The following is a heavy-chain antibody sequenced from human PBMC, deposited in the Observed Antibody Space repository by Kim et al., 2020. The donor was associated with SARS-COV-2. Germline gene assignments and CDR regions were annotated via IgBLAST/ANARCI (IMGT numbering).Heavy chain of an antibody. V-gene: IGHV3-13*01. D-gene: IGHD2-21*01. J-gene: IGHJ4*01. Sequence: GGSLRLSCAASGFTFSSYHMHWVRQATGKGLEWVSVIGTAGDTDYPGSVKGRFTISRENAKNSLYLQMNSLRAGDTAVYYCATGDPYGGGDNCGHGTLVTVSS. CDR1: GFTFSSYH. CDR2: IGTAGDT. CDR3: ATGDPYGGGDN.